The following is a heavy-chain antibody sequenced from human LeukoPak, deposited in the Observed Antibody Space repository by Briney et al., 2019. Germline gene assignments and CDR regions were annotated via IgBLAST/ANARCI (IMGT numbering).Heavy chain of an antibody. CDR2: IIPIFGIA. CDR3: AREDDSSGITFDY. D-gene: IGHD3-22*01. V-gene: IGHV1-69*04. CDR1: GCTFSSYA. Sequence: ASVKVSFKASGCTFSSYAISWVRQAPGQGLEWMGRIIPIFGIANYAQKFQGRVTITADKSTSTVYMELSSLRSEDTAVYYCAREDDSSGITFDYWGQGTLVTVSS. J-gene: IGHJ4*02.